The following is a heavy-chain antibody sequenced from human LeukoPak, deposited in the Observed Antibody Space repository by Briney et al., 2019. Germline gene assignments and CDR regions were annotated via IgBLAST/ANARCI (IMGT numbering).Heavy chain of an antibody. CDR3: AKESGFYDFLTGNYIQNWFTP. CDR1: GGSFSGSY. J-gene: IGHJ5*02. Sequence: PSETLSLTCAVYGGSFSGSYWSWIRQPPGKGLEWIGEINHSGSTNYNPSLKSRVTISVDTSKNQFSLKLTSVTAADTAVFYCAKESGFYDFLTGNYIQNWFTPWAKGPLVTVSS. D-gene: IGHD3-9*01. CDR2: INHSGST. V-gene: IGHV4-34*01.